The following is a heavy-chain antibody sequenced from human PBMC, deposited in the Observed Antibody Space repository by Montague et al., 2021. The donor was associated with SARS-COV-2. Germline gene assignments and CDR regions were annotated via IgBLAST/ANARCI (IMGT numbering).Heavy chain of an antibody. CDR2: IFRSGAT. D-gene: IGHD3-10*01. V-gene: IGHV4-59*01. Sequence: SETPSLTCTVSGDSISDYYWSWIRQPPGMGLEWIGYIFRSGATNYNPPLKSRVIISLDTSKSQFSLRLSSVTAADTAIYYCARTSRGSRYFYGVDVWGQGTTVTVS. CDR1: GDSISDYY. J-gene: IGHJ6*02. CDR3: ARTSRGSRYFYGVDV.